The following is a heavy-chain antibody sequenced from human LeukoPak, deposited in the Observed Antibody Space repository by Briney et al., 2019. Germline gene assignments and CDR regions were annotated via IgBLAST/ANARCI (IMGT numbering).Heavy chain of an antibody. Sequence: PSETLSLTCTVSGVSISSYYWSWIRQPPGKGLEWMGYIYYSGSTNYNPSLKSRVTISVDTSKNQFSLKLSSVTAADTAVYYCARGVYDSSGYDYYYMDVWGKGTTVTVSS. V-gene: IGHV4-59*01. D-gene: IGHD3-22*01. CDR1: GVSISSYY. CDR2: IYYSGST. CDR3: ARGVYDSSGYDYYYMDV. J-gene: IGHJ6*03.